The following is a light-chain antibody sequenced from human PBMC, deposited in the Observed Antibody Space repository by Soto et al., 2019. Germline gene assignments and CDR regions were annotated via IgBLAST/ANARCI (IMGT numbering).Light chain of an antibody. V-gene: IGKV1-5*03. CDR2: KAS. J-gene: IGKJ1*01. Sequence: DIQMTQSPSTLSASVGDRVTITCRASQSISNWLAWYQHKPGKAPRVLVYKASSLEYGVPSRFSGSVSGTEITLTINSLQTDDFATYFYQQYSSASWTFGQGTKLEIK. CDR3: QQYSSASWT. CDR1: QSISNW.